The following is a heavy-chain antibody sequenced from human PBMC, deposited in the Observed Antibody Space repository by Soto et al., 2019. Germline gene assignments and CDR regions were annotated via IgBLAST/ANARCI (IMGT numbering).Heavy chain of an antibody. CDR3: ARVYYDYIWGSYRYKDDAFDI. CDR2: MNPNSGNT. D-gene: IGHD3-16*02. Sequence: ASVKVSCKASGYTFTSYDINWVRQATGQRHKRMRWMNPNSGNTGYAQKFQGRVTMTRNTSISTAYMELSSLRSEDTAVYYCARVYYDYIWGSYRYKDDAFDIWGQGTMVTVS. CDR1: GYTFTSYD. V-gene: IGHV1-8*01. J-gene: IGHJ3*02.